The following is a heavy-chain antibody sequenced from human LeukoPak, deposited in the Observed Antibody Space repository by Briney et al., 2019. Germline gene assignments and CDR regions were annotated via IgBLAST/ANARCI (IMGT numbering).Heavy chain of an antibody. D-gene: IGHD3-22*01. J-gene: IGHJ4*02. V-gene: IGHV3-11*01. Sequence: MTGGSVRLSCAASGFTFSDYYMSWIRQAPGKGLEWVSYISSSGSTIYYADSVKGRFTISRDNAKNSLYLQMNSLRAEDTAVYYCASHYDSSGYFDYWGQGTLVTVSS. CDR2: ISSSGSTI. CDR1: GFTFSDYY. CDR3: ASHYDSSGYFDY.